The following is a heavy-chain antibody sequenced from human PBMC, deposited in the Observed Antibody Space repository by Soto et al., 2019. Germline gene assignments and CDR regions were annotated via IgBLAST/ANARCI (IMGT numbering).Heavy chain of an antibody. J-gene: IGHJ4*02. CDR1: GYTFTDYA. Sequence: GVSVKGSCEASGYTFTDYAMHWVRQAPGQRLEGVGWINTGNGNTKFSLKFQGRVTITRDTSATTAYMELTSLRSEDTAVYYCAKWSLMWTPDYWRQGTLVTVS. V-gene: IGHV1-3*04. D-gene: IGHD2-8*01. CDR2: INTGNGNT. CDR3: AKWSLMWTPDY.